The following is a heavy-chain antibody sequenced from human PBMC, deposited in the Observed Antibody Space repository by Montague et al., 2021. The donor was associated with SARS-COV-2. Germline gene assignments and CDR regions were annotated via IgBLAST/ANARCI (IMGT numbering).Heavy chain of an antibody. CDR2: IYYSGST. Sequence: SETLSLTCTVSGGSISSSSYYWGWIRQPPGKGLEWIWSIYYSGSTYYNPSLKSRVTISVDTSKNQFSLKLSSVTAADTAVYYCATYYDILTGYYIDAFDIWGQGTMVTVSS. CDR1: GGSISSSSYY. V-gene: IGHV4-39*01. D-gene: IGHD3-9*01. J-gene: IGHJ3*02. CDR3: ATYYDILTGYYIDAFDI.